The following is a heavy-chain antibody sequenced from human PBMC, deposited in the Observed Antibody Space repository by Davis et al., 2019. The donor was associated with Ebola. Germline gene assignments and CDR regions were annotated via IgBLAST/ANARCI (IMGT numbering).Heavy chain of an antibody. CDR1: GFTFSGSA. Sequence: GESLKISCAASGFTFSGSAMHWVRQASGKGLEWVGRIRSKANSYATAYAASVKGRFTISRDDSKNTAYLQMNSLRAEDTAVYYCAKLGSFWYYYYGMDVWGQGTTVTVSS. V-gene: IGHV3-73*01. CDR2: IRSKANSYAT. D-gene: IGHD3-10*01. J-gene: IGHJ6*02. CDR3: AKLGSFWYYYYGMDV.